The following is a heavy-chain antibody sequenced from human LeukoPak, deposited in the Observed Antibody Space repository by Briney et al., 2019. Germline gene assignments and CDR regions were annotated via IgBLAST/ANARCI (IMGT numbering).Heavy chain of an antibody. Sequence: AGGSLRLSCAASGFTFSSYSMNWVRQAPGKGLEWVSSISSSSSYIYYADSVKGRFTIPRDNAKNSLYLQMYSLRAEDTAVYYCARGPTRMAFDPWGQGTLVTVSS. V-gene: IGHV3-21*01. D-gene: IGHD5-24*01. CDR2: ISSSSSYI. J-gene: IGHJ5*02. CDR1: GFTFSSYS. CDR3: ARGPTRMAFDP.